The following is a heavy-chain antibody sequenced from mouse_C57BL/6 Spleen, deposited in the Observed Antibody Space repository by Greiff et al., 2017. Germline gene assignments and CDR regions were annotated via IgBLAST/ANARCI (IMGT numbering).Heavy chain of an antibody. Sequence: EVQLQESGPGLVKPSQSLSLTCSVTGYSITSGYYWNWIRQFPGNKLEWMGYISYDGSNNYNPSLKNRISITRDPSKNQFFLKLNSVTTEDTATYYCSEGNDYDGYYFDDWGQGTTLTVSS. CDR3: SEGNDYDGYYFDD. J-gene: IGHJ2*01. D-gene: IGHD2-4*01. CDR1: GYSITSGYY. CDR2: ISYDGSN. V-gene: IGHV3-6*01.